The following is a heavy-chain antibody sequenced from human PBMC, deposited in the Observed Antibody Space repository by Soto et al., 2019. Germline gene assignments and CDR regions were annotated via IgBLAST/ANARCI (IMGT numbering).Heavy chain of an antibody. D-gene: IGHD3-10*01. J-gene: IGHJ4*02. V-gene: IGHV3-30-3*01. CDR2: ISYDGSNK. Sequence: QVQLVESGGGVVQPGRSLRLSCAASGFTFSSYAMHLVRLSPGKGLEWVAVISYDGSNKYYADSVKGRFTISRDNSKNTLYLQMKSLRAEDTAVYYGARDITRFGELLYNWGQGTLVTVSS. CDR1: GFTFSSYA. CDR3: ARDITRFGELLYN.